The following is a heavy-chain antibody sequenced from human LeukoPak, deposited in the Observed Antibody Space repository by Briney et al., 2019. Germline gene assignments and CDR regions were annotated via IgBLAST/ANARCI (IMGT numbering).Heavy chain of an antibody. J-gene: IGHJ2*01. CDR3: ARSTHYPYWYFDL. D-gene: IGHD3-10*01. CDR2: ISGSGGST. Sequence: GGSLRLSCAASGFTFSSYGMSWVRQAPGKGLEWVSAISGSGGSTYYADSVKGRFTISRDNAKNTLYLQMNSLRAEDTAVYYCARSTHYPYWYFDLWGRGTLVTVSS. CDR1: GFTFSSYG. V-gene: IGHV3-23*01.